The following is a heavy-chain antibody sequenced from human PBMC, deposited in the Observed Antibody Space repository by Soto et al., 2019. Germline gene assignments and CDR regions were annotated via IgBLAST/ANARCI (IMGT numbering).Heavy chain of an antibody. CDR2: IVVGSGNT. V-gene: IGHV1-58*01. CDR1: GFTFTSSA. CDR3: PADLDCSGGSCSSNHYYGMDV. Sequence: VASVKVSCKASGFTFTSSAVQWVRQARGQRLEWIGWIVVGSGNTNYAQKFQERVTITRDMSTSTAYMELSSLRSEDTAMYYCPADLDCSGGSCSSNHYYGMDVWGQGTTVTVSS. J-gene: IGHJ6*02. D-gene: IGHD2-15*01.